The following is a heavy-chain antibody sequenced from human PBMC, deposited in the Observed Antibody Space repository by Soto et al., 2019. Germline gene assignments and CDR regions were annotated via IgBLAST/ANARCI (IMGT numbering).Heavy chain of an antibody. V-gene: IGHV3-9*01. CDR2: ISWNSGSI. Sequence: GGSLRLSCAASGFTFDDYAMHWVRQAPGKGLEWVSGISWNSGSIGYADSVKVRFTISRDNAKNSLYLQMNSLRAEDTALYYCAKDLTMVRGRYYYYYMDVWGKGTTVTVSS. J-gene: IGHJ6*03. CDR1: GFTFDDYA. D-gene: IGHD3-10*01. CDR3: AKDLTMVRGRYYYYYMDV.